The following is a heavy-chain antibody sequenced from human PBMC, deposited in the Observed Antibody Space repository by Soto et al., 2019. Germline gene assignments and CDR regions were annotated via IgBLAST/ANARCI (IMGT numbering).Heavy chain of an antibody. CDR2: ISAYNGNT. V-gene: IGHV1-18*01. CDR1: GYTFTSYG. CDR3: ARGSVPDDYIWGSYRSQDWFDP. D-gene: IGHD3-16*02. Sequence: ASVKVSCKASGYTFTSYGISWVRQAPGQGLEWMGWISAYNGNTNYAQKLQGRVTMTTDTSTSTAYMELRSLRSDDTAVYYCARGSVPDDYIWGSYRSQDWFDPWGQGTLVTVSS. J-gene: IGHJ5*02.